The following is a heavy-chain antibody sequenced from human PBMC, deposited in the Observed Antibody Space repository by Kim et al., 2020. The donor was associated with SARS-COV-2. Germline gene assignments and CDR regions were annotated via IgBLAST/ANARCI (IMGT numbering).Heavy chain of an antibody. CDR2: IYYSGST. D-gene: IGHD1-26*01. J-gene: IGHJ4*02. CDR3: AGAVMGATSHFDY. Sequence: SETLSLTCTVSGGSVSSGSYYWSWIRQPPGKGLEWIGYIYYSGSTNYNPSLKSRVTISVDTSKNQFSLKLSSVTAADTAVYYCAGAVMGATSHFDYWGQGTLVTVSS. CDR1: GGSVSSGSYY. V-gene: IGHV4-61*01.